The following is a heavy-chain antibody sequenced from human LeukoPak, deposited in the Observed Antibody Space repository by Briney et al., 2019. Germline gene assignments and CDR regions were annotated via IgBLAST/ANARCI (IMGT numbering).Heavy chain of an antibody. J-gene: IGHJ4*02. CDR2: INHSGST. D-gene: IGHD2-2*01. Sequence: SETLSLTCAVYGGSFSGYYWSWIRQPPGKGLEWIGEINHSGSTNYNPSLKSRVTISVDTSKNHFSLKLSSVTAADTAVYYCARGVLGYCSSTSCHFFDYWGQGTLVTVSS. CDR3: ARGVLGYCSSTSCHFFDY. V-gene: IGHV4-34*01. CDR1: GGSFSGYY.